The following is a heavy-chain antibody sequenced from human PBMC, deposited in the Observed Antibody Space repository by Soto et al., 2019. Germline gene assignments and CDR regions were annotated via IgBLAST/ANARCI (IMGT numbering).Heavy chain of an antibody. CDR1: GFTFDDYA. V-gene: IGHV3-9*01. D-gene: IGHD3-22*01. Sequence: SLRLSCAASGFTFDDYAMHWVRQAPGKGLEWVSGISWNSGSIGYADSVKGRFTISRDNAKNSLYLQMNSLRAEDTALYYCAKDIYYDSSGYSGPFDYWGQGTLVTVSS. CDR3: AKDIYYDSSGYSGPFDY. CDR2: ISWNSGSI. J-gene: IGHJ4*02.